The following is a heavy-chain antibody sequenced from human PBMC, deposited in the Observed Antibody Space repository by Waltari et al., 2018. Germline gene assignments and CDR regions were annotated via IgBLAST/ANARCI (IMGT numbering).Heavy chain of an antibody. CDR1: GFSISSGPYY. CDR2: MYFSGST. D-gene: IGHD5-12*01. CDR3: ARVVGPSGYASFDH. J-gene: IGHJ4*02. Sequence: QVQLQESGPGLVRPSQNLSLICLVSGFSISSGPYYWGWIRQHPGKGLEWIAHMYFSGSTYYNPSLKSRVTISADTSKNHFSLNLMSVTAADTAVYYCARVVGPSGYASFDHWGQGALVTVSS. V-gene: IGHV4-31*02.